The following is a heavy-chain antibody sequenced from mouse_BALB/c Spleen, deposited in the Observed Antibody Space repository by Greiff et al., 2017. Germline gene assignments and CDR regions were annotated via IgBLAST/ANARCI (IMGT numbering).Heavy chain of an antibody. J-gene: IGHJ2*01. CDR2: ISSGSSSS. V-gene: IGHV5-17*02. CDR1: WFPFPIFW. CDR3: ARSRGYYDYDVGY. D-gene: IGHD2-4*01. Sequence: VPGVGSGGGLVPPGGSPELSCAGSWFPFPIFWMPWVRQAPQKGREWVAYISSGSSSSYYAHTVKGRFTISRDNPKNTPFLQMTSLRSEDTAMYYGARSRGYYDYDVGYWGQGTTRTVSS.